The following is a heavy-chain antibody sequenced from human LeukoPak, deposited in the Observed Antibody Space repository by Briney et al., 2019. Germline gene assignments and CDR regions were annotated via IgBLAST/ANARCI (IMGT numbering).Heavy chain of an antibody. CDR3: ARVEGRTFGEYSFDY. Sequence: PSETLSLTCTVSGGSINTNYWSWIRQPPGKGLEWIGSIYYSGSTYYNPSLKSRVTISVDTSKNQFSLKVSSLTAADTAVYYCARVEGRTFGEYSFDYWGQGTLVTVSS. CDR2: IYYSGST. J-gene: IGHJ4*02. D-gene: IGHD3-10*01. CDR1: GGSINTNY. V-gene: IGHV4-39*07.